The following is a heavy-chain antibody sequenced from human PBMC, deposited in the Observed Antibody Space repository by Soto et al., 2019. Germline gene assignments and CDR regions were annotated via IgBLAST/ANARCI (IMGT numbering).Heavy chain of an antibody. CDR3: ARDHSLWFGDFYYYMDV. V-gene: IGHV6-1*01. J-gene: IGHJ6*03. Sequence: SRTLSLSCAISGDCVSSTSAAWDWIRQSPSRGLEWLGWTYLRAKLYNDYAVSVKSRITINPDTSKNQFSLQLHSLTPEDTAVYYCARDHSLWFGDFYYYMDVWGKGTTVTVSS. CDR1: GDCVSSTSAA. CDR2: TYLRAKLYN. D-gene: IGHD3-10*01.